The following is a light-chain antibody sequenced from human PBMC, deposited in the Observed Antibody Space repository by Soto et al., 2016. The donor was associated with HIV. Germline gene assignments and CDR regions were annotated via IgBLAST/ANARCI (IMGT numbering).Light chain of an antibody. CDR2: DDS. CDR1: NIGTKS. V-gene: IGLV3-21*03. CDR3: QVWDSNNDHYV. J-gene: IGLJ1*01. Sequence: SYVLIQPPSVSVAPGKTATITCVGNNIGTKSVHWYQQKPGQAPVLVVYDDSDRPSGIPERFSGSNSGNTATLTISRVEAGDEADYYCQVWDSNNDHYVFGTATEVTVL.